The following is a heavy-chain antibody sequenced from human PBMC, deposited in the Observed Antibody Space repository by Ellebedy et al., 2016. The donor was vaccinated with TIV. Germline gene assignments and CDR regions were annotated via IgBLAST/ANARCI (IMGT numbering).Heavy chain of an antibody. D-gene: IGHD3/OR15-3a*01. V-gene: IGHV3-43*02. J-gene: IGHJ4*02. CDR3: AKGRTAYYSPYHFDY. CDR1: GFTFDDYA. CDR2: ISGDGGST. Sequence: GESLKISCAASGFTFDDYAMHWVRQAPGKGLEWLSLISGDGGSTHYADSVKGRFTISRDNSTNSLDLQMNSLRTEDTALYYCAKGRTAYYSPYHFDYWGQGTLATVSS.